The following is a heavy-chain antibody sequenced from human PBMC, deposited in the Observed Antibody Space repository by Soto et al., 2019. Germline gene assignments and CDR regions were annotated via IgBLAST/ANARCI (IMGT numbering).Heavy chain of an antibody. V-gene: IGHV3-48*03. CDR3: ARGFYFAF. Sequence: PGGSLRLSCAASGFSFNSHEMNWVRQAPGKGPELVANINRSGTTIYYADSVKGRFTISRDNAKSSLYLQMNSLRAEDTAIYYCARGFYFAFWGQGTLVTVS. D-gene: IGHD3-10*01. CDR2: INRSGTTI. J-gene: IGHJ4*02. CDR1: GFSFNSHE.